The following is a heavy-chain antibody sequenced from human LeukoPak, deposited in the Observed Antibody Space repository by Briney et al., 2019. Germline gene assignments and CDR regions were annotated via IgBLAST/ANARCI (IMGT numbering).Heavy chain of an antibody. CDR3: ARALPPVTSPDY. J-gene: IGHJ4*02. V-gene: IGHV3-30-3*01. CDR2: ISYDGSNK. CDR1: GFTFSSYA. D-gene: IGHD4-17*01. Sequence: GGSLRLSCAASGFTFSSYAMHWVRQAPGKGLEWVAVISYDGSNKYYADSVKGRFTISRDNSKNTLYLQMNSLRAEDTAVYYCARALPPVTSPDYWGQGTLVTVSS.